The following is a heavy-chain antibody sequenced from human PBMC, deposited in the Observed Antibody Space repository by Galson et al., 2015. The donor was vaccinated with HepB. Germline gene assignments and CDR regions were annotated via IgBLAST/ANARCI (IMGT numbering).Heavy chain of an antibody. CDR2: INPNSGAT. Sequence: SVKVSCKASGYTFTAYYMHWVRQAPGQGLEWLGWINPNSGATKYAQNFQGRVTMTTDTSTSTAYMELRSLRSDDTAVYYCASYSNYAYWGQGTLVTVSS. CDR1: GYTFTAYY. J-gene: IGHJ4*02. CDR3: ASYSNYAY. V-gene: IGHV1-2*02. D-gene: IGHD4-11*01.